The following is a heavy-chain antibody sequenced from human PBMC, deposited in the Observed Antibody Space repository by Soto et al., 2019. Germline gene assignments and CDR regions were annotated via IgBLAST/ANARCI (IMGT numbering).Heavy chain of an antibody. D-gene: IGHD3-9*01. CDR3: ARLYYDILTGYPDAFDI. Sequence: GGSLRLSCAASGFTVSSNYMSWVRQAPGKGLEWVSVIYSGGSTYYADSVKGRFTISRDNSKNTLYLQMNSLSAEDTAVYYCARLYYDILTGYPDAFDIWGQGTMVTVSS. CDR2: IYSGGST. J-gene: IGHJ3*02. CDR1: GFTVSSNY. V-gene: IGHV3-53*01.